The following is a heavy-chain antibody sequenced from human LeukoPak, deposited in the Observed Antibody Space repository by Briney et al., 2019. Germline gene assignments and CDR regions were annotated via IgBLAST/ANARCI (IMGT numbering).Heavy chain of an antibody. D-gene: IGHD3-22*01. CDR3: ARDLTTGYYYDSSGHNWFDP. Sequence: ASVKVSCKASGYTFTGYYMHWVRQAPGQGLEWMEWINPNSGGTNYAQKFQGRVTMTRDTSISTAYMELSRLRSDDTAVYYCARDLTTGYYYDSSGHNWFDPWGQGTLVTVSS. V-gene: IGHV1-2*02. CDR2: INPNSGGT. J-gene: IGHJ5*02. CDR1: GYTFTGYY.